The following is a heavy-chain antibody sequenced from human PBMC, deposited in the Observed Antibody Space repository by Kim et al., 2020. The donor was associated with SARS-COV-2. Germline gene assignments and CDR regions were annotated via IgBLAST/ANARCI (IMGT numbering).Heavy chain of an antibody. D-gene: IGHD3-3*01. Sequence: GGSLRLSCVTSGFTFINYEMNWVRQAPGRGLEWVSYINSDGSTMYYAASVRGRFTISRDNAKNSLYLQVNSLRAEDTAVYYCARGTRRVEWKIPGFDYWG. V-gene: IGHV3-48*03. CDR3: ARGTRRVEWKIPGFDY. CDR2: INSDGSTM. J-gene: IGHJ4*01. CDR1: GFTFINYE.